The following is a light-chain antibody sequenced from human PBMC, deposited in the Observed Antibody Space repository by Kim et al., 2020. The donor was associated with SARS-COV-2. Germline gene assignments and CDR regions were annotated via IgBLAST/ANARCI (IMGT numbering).Light chain of an antibody. Sequence: SVSPGERATLSCRASQSVSTNLVWYQQKPGQAPMLLIYGASTRATGIPARFSGSGSGTEFTLTISSLQSEDFAVYYCQQYNNFRTFGQGTKVDIK. V-gene: IGKV3-15*01. CDR2: GAS. CDR1: QSVSTN. J-gene: IGKJ1*01. CDR3: QQYNNFRT.